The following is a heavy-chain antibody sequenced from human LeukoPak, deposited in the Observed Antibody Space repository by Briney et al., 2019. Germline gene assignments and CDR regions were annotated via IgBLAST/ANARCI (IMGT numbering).Heavy chain of an antibody. D-gene: IGHD2-21*02. Sequence: GGPLRLPCATSGFTFINYAMMCVPHAPGGGGEGVSTIGGSGSRPSSADSATGRLTISRESSKNTMFLQMNSLRVADTAMLYCARHIFGGDYYISYFQHWGQGTLLTVSS. J-gene: IGHJ1*01. V-gene: IGHV3-23*01. CDR2: IGGSGSRP. CDR3: ARHIFGGDYYISYFQH. CDR1: GFTFINYA.